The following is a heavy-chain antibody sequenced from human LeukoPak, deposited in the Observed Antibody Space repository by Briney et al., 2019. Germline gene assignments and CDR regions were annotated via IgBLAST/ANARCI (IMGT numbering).Heavy chain of an antibody. Sequence: SGTLSLTCTVSGGSISSYYWSWIRQPPGKGLEWIGYIYYSGSTNYNPSLKSRVTISVDTSKNQFSLKLSSVTAADTAVYYCARQYWFDPWGRGTLVTVSS. CDR3: ARQYWFDP. J-gene: IGHJ5*02. CDR1: GGSISSYY. V-gene: IGHV4-59*01. CDR2: IYYSGST. D-gene: IGHD4-11*01.